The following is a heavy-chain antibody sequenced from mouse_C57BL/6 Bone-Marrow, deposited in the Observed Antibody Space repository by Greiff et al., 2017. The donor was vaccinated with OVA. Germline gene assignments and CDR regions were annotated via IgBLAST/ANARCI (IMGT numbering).Heavy chain of an antibody. Sequence: VQLQQPGAELVRPGTSVKLSCKASGYTFTSYWMHWVKQRPGQGLEWIGVIDPSDSYTNYNQKFKGEATLTVDTSSSTAYMQLSSLTSEDSAVYYCARSGGSSLAYWGQGTLVTVSA. CDR2: IDPSDSYT. J-gene: IGHJ3*01. V-gene: IGHV1-59*01. CDR1: GYTFTSYW. D-gene: IGHD1-1*01. CDR3: ARSGGSSLAY.